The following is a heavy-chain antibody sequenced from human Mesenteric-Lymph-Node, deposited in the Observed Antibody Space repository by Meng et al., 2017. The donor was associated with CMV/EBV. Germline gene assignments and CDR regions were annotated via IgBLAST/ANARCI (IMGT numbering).Heavy chain of an antibody. Sequence: KGYWKNYGYSFTSFGLSWARQDTGQGLEWMGWVNSYGNTNYAKKFQGRVTMTTDTSTSTDYMELRSLRSDDTAVYYCARDLSGTEAIWGQGTLVTVSS. CDR1: GYSFTSFG. V-gene: IGHV1-18*01. J-gene: IGHJ4*02. D-gene: IGHD1-14*01. CDR3: ARDLSGTEAI. CDR2: VNSYGNT.